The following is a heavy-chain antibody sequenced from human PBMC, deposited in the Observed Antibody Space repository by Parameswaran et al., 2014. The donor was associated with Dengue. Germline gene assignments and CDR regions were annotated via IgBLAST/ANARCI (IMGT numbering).Heavy chain of an antibody. CDR2: ISSSGSTI. CDR1: GFTFSDYY. J-gene: IGHJ6*02. Sequence: AGGSLRLSCAASGFTFSDYYMSWIRQAPGKGLEWVSYISSSGSTIYYADSVKGRFTISRDNAKNSLYLQMNSLRAEDTALYYCAKDISSEDPQDYGMDVWGQGTTVTVSS. CDR3: AKDISSEDPQDYGMDV. D-gene: IGHD1-14*01. V-gene: IGHV3-11*01.